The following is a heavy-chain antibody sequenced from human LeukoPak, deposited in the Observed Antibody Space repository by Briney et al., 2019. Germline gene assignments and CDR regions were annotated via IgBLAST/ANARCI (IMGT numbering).Heavy chain of an antibody. D-gene: IGHD4-11*01. V-gene: IGHV3-33*01. CDR1: GFIFSHHG. CDR2: IWSVASIR. CDR3: ARDAQRGFNYSNSLKY. J-gene: IGHJ4*01. Sequence: GGSLRLSCAASGFIFSHHGMHWVRQAPGQGLEWVSVIWSVASIRYSADSVRGRFTISRDNSQNTVFLQMDSLRVKDTAIYYCARDAQRGFNYSNSLKYWGHGTLVTVPS.